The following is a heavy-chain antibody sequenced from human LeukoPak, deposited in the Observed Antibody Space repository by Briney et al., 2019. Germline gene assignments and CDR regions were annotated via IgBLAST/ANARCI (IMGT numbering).Heavy chain of an antibody. CDR3: ARSANYDFWSGYYYYYYGMDV. CDR1: GYSFTSYW. D-gene: IGHD3-3*01. J-gene: IGHJ6*02. Sequence: GESLKISCKGSGYSFTSYWIGWVRQMPGKGLEWMGIIYPGDSDTRYSPSFQGQVTILADKSISTAYLQWSSLEASDTAMYYCARSANYDFWSGYYYYYYGMDVWGQGTTVTVSS. V-gene: IGHV5-51*01. CDR2: IYPGDSDT.